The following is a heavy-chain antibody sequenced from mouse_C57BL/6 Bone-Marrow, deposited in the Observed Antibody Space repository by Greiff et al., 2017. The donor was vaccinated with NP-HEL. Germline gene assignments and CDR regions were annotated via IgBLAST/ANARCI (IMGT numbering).Heavy chain of an antibody. CDR3: ARRGIVTFDY. J-gene: IGHJ2*01. D-gene: IGHD2-5*01. V-gene: IGHV5-6*02. CDR2: ISSGGSYT. Sequence: KVVESGGDLVKPGGSLKLSCAASGFTFSSYGMSWVRQTPDKRLEWVATISSGGSYTYYPDSVKGRFTISRDNAKNTLYLQMSSLRSEDTAMYYCARRGIVTFDYWGQGTTLTVSS. CDR1: GFTFSSYG.